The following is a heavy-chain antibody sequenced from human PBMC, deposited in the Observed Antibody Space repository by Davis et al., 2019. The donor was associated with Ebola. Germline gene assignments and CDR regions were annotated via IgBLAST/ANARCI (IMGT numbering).Heavy chain of an antibody. Sequence: MPSETLSLTCTVSGGSISSSSYYWGWIRQPPGKGLEWIGSFFHSGSTYYNPSLKSRVTISVDTSENQFSLRVNSVTAADTAVYFCKGDTYYYYDMDAWGQGTTVTVSS. CDR2: FFHSGST. CDR1: GGSISSSSYY. J-gene: IGHJ6*02. V-gene: IGHV4-39*01. CDR3: KGDTYYYYDMDA. D-gene: IGHD2-21*01.